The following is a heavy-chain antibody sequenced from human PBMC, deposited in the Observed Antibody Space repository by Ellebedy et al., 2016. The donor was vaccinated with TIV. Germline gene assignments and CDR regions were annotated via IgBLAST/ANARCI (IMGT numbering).Heavy chain of an antibody. D-gene: IGHD3-10*01. CDR2: ISYDGSNK. Sequence: GESLKISCAASGFTFSSYGMHWVRQAPGKGLEWVAVISYDGSNKYYADSVKGRFTISRDNSKNTLYLQMNSLRAEDTAVYYCASPPGVVALWGQGTLVTVSS. V-gene: IGHV3-30*03. J-gene: IGHJ4*02. CDR3: ASPPGVVAL. CDR1: GFTFSSYG.